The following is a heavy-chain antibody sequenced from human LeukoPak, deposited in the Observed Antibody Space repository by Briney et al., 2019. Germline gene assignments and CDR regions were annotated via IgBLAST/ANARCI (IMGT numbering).Heavy chain of an antibody. CDR1: GRTFSSYA. V-gene: IGHV1-69*04. CDR3: ARGGSTSFDNWFDP. CDR2: IIPIFGIA. Sequence: SVKVSCKASGRTFSSYAISWVRQAPGQGLEWMGRIIPIFGIANYAQKFQGRVTITADKSTSTAYMELSSLRSEDTAVYYCARGGSTSFDNWFDPWGQGTLVTVSS. J-gene: IGHJ5*02. D-gene: IGHD2-2*01.